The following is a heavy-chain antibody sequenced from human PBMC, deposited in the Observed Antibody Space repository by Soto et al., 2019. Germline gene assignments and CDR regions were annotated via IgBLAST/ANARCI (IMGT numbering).Heavy chain of an antibody. CDR2: INANNGGT. V-gene: IGHV1-2*04. J-gene: IGHJ3*02. Sequence: SLKLSCKASGYTLTSYVISWVRQAPGQGLEWMGWINANNGGTNYAQKFQGWGTMTRDTSISTAYMELSRLRSDDTAVYYCARASSMTGALIAAFDIWGQGTMVPVS. CDR1: GYTLTSYV. D-gene: IGHD3-10*02. CDR3: ARASSMTGALIAAFDI.